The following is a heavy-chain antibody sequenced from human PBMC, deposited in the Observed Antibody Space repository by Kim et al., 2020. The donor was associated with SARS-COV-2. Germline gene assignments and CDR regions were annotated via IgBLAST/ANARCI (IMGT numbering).Heavy chain of an antibody. J-gene: IGHJ5*02. D-gene: IGHD3-10*01. CDR3: ARASHGALLWFGEHPCWFDP. CDR1: GGSISSGGYY. CDR2: IYYSGST. V-gene: IGHV4-31*03. Sequence: SETLSLTCTVSGGSISSGGYYWSWIRQHPGKGLEWIGYIYYSGSTYYNPSLKSRVTISVDTSKNQFSLKLSSVTAADTAVYYCARASHGALLWFGEHPCWFDPWGQGTLVTVSS.